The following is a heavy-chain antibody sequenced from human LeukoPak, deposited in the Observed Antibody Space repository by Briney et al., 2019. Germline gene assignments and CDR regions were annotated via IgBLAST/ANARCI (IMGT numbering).Heavy chain of an antibody. V-gene: IGHV4-59*01. CDR2: IYYSGST. Sequence: PSETLSLTCTVSGGSISSYYWSWIRQPPGKGLEWIGYIYYSGSTNYNPSLKSRLTISVDTSKNPFSLKLSSVTAADTAVYYCARSGPYDFWSGYPWYWGQGTLVTVSS. CDR1: GGSISSYY. CDR3: ARSGPYDFWSGYPWY. J-gene: IGHJ4*02. D-gene: IGHD3-3*01.